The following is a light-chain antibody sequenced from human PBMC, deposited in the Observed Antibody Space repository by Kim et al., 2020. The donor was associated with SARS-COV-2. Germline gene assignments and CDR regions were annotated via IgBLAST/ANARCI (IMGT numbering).Light chain of an antibody. V-gene: IGLV2-14*01. Sequence: QSALTQPASVSGSPGQSITISCTGTSSDVGGYNYVSWYQQNPGKAPKLMIYDVSKLPSGVSSRFSGSKSGNTASLTISGLQSEDEANYHCCSYTSSSTWVFGGGTQLTVL. CDR2: DVS. CDR1: SSDVGGYNY. CDR3: CSYTSSSTWV. J-gene: IGLJ3*02.